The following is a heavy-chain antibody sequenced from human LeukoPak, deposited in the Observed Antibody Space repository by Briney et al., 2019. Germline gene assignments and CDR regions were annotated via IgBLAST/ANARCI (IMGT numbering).Heavy chain of an antibody. CDR3: ARGYIDSSGYSPRSSFDN. J-gene: IGHJ4*02. CDR1: GFTFSSYG. CDR2: IRYDGSNK. V-gene: IGHV3-30*02. Sequence: GGSLRLSCAASGFTFSSYGMHWVRQAPGKGLECVAFIRYDGSNKYHADSVKGRLTISRDNAKNSLYLQMNSPRAEDTAVYYCARGYIDSSGYSPRSSFDNWGQGTLVTVSS. D-gene: IGHD3-22*01.